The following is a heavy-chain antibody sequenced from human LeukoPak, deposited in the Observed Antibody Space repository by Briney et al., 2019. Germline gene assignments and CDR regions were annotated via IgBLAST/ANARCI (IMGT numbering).Heavy chain of an antibody. CDR3: ARDFAAAVG. CDR1: GFTFSSYS. CDR2: IRQDGGEA. D-gene: IGHD6-13*01. J-gene: IGHJ4*02. V-gene: IGHV3-7*01. Sequence: GGSLRLSCAASGFTFSSYSMNWVRQAPGKGLEWVANIRQDGGEAYYVDSVRGRFIVARDNAKNSVFLQMNSLRAEDTAVYYCARDFAAAVGWGQGTLVTVSS.